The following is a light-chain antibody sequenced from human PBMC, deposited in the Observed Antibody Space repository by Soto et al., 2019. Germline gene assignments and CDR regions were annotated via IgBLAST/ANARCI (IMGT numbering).Light chain of an antibody. CDR2: GAS. CDR3: QQRSNWPRT. V-gene: IGKV3D-20*02. J-gene: IGKJ1*01. CDR1: QSVSSNY. Sequence: ESVLTQSPGTLSLSPGERATLSCRASQSVSSNYLAWYQQKPGQAPRLLIYGASTRATGIPDRFSGSGSGTDFTLTISSLEPEDFAVYYCQQRSNWPRTFGQGTTGDIK.